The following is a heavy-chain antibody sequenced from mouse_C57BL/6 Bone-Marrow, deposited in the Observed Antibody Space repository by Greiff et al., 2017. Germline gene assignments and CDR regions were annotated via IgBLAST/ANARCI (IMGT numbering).Heavy chain of an antibody. D-gene: IGHD2-3*01. Sequence: VQLQQSGAELVRPGTSVTMSCKASGYTFTNYWIGWAQQRPGHGLEWIGDIFPGGGYTNYNEKFKGKATLTADKSSSTAYMQFSSLTSEDSAIYYCARDGYYAWFAYWGQGTLVTVSA. CDR1: GYTFTNYW. CDR3: ARDGYYAWFAY. CDR2: IFPGGGYT. J-gene: IGHJ3*01. V-gene: IGHV1-63*01.